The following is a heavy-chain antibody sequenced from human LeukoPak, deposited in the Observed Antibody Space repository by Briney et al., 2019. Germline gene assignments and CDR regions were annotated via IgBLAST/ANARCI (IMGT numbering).Heavy chain of an antibody. V-gene: IGHV3-23*01. J-gene: IGHJ4*02. CDR2: ISNSGSNT. D-gene: IGHD4-23*01. CDR1: GFTFSNYA. Sequence: GGSLRLSCVASGFTFSNYAMSWVRQTPGKGLEWVSVISNSGSNTYYADSVKGRFTIPRDNSKNTLYLQMNSLRAEDTALYHCAKERSLNGGYSDGYFDHWGQGTLVTVSS. CDR3: AKERSLNGGYSDGYFDH.